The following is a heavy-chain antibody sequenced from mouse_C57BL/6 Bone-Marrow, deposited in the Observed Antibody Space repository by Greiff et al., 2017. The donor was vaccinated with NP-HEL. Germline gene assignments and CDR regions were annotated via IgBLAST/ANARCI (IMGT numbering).Heavy chain of an antibody. D-gene: IGHD2-3*01. CDR2: ICPGSGST. CDR1: GYTFTSYW. Sequence: QVQLQPPGAELVKPGASVKMSCKASGYTFTSYWITWVKQRPGQGLEWIGDICPGSGSTNYNEKFKSKATLTVDTSSSTAYMQLSSLTSEDSAVYYCARDGYSYWYFDVWGTGTTVTVSS. J-gene: IGHJ1*03. V-gene: IGHV1-55*01. CDR3: ARDGYSYWYFDV.